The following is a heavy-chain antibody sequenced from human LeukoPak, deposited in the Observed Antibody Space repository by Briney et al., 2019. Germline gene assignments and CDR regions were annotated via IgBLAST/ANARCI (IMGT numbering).Heavy chain of an antibody. CDR3: AKDTLGYPNT. CDR2: IVGSGTTT. V-gene: IGHV3-23*01. Sequence: PGGSLRLSCAASGFTFSSYAMNWLRQAPEKGLEWVSSIVGSGTTTYYADSVEGRFTISRDNSKNTLYLQVNSLRAEDTAVYYCAKDTLGYPNTWGQGTLVTVSS. J-gene: IGHJ5*02. D-gene: IGHD2/OR15-2a*01. CDR1: GFTFSSYA.